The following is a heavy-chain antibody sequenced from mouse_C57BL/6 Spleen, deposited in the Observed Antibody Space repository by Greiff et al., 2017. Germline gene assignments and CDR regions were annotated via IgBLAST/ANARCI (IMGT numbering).Heavy chain of an antibody. CDR1: GYTFPSYW. Sequence: QVQLQQPGAELVRPGSSVKLSCKASGYTFPSYWMDWVKQRPGQGLEWIGNIYPSDSETHYNQKFKDKATLTVDKSSSTAYMQLSSLTSEDSAVYYCARSLNYYGSSPFAYWGQGTLVTVSA. CDR3: ARSLNYYGSSPFAY. J-gene: IGHJ3*01. D-gene: IGHD1-1*01. CDR2: IYPSDSET. V-gene: IGHV1-61*01.